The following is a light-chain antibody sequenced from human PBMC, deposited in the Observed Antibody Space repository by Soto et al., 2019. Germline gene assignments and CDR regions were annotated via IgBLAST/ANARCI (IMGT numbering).Light chain of an antibody. CDR3: QQYENSPIT. J-gene: IGKJ1*01. Sequence: EIVLTQSPGTLSLSPGERATLSCRASQSVTTSYLAWYQRKPSQAPRLLIYGASSRATGIPDRFSGTGSETDFTLTINRLEPEDFAVYYCQQYENSPITFGQGTKVDIK. V-gene: IGKV3-20*01. CDR2: GAS. CDR1: QSVTTSY.